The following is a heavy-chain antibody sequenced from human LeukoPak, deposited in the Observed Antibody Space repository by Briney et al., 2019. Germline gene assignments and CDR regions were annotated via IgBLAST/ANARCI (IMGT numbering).Heavy chain of an antibody. CDR1: GYTFNNYG. CDR2: ISVYNGNT. CDR3: ARDDYGDSKGRFDP. D-gene: IGHD4-17*01. V-gene: IGHV1-18*01. J-gene: IGHJ5*02. Sequence: ASVKVSCKASGYTFNNYGITWVRQAPGQGLEWMGWISVYNGNTNYAQKLQGRLTMTTDTSTSTAYMELRSLRSDDTAVYYCARDDYGDSKGRFDPWGQGTLVTVSS.